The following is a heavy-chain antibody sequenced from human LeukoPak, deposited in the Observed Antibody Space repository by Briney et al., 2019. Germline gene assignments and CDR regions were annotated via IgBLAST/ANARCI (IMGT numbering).Heavy chain of an antibody. CDR1: GGSISSYY. D-gene: IGHD3-3*01. CDR2: INHSGST. V-gene: IGHV4-34*01. CDR3: ARGLRVFGVVITTHYYYYGMDV. J-gene: IGHJ6*02. Sequence: SETLSLTCTVSGGSISSYYWSWIRQPPGKGLEWIGEINHSGSTNYNPSLKSRVTISVDTSKNQFSLKLSSVTAADTAVYYCARGLRVFGVVITTHYYYYGMDVWGQGTTVTVSS.